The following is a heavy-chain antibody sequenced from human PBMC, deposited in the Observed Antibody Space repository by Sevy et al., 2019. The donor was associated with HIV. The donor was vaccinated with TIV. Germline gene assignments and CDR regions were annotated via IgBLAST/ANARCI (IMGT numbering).Heavy chain of an antibody. CDR3: ARVGFDSSGYYNRGGYFDY. Sequence: GGSLRLSCAASGFTVSSNYMSWVRQAPGKGLEWVSVIYSGGNTYYTDSGKGRFTISRDNSKNTLYLQMNSLRAEDTAVYYCARVGFDSSGYYNRGGYFDYWGQGTLVTVSS. J-gene: IGHJ4*02. D-gene: IGHD3-22*01. V-gene: IGHV3-53*01. CDR1: GFTVSSNY. CDR2: IYSGGNT.